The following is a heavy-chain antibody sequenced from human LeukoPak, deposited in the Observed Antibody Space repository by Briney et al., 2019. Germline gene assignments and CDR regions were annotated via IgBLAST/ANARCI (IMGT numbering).Heavy chain of an antibody. CDR3: ARVRGITGTTAFDY. CDR2: IYHSGST. J-gene: IGHJ4*02. V-gene: IGHV4-30-2*01. D-gene: IGHD1-14*01. Sequence: SETLSLTCTVSGGSISSGGYYWSWIRQPPGKGLEWIGYIYHSGSTYYNPSLKSRVTISVDRSKNQFSLKLSSVTAADTAEYYCARVRGITGTTAFDYWGQGTLVTVSS. CDR1: GGSISSGGYY.